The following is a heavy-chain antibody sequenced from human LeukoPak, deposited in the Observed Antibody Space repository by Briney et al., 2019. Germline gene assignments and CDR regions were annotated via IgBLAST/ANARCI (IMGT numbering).Heavy chain of an antibody. CDR2: IYTSGST. D-gene: IGHD3-3*01. V-gene: IGHV4-4*09. CDR1: GGSISSYY. J-gene: IGHJ4*02. Sequence: PSETLSLTCTVSGGSISSYYWSWIRQPPGKGLGCIGYIYTSGSTNYNPSLKSRVTISVDTSKNQFSLKLSSVTAADTAVYYCARHVSYYDFWGGYYSPSGYFDYWGQGTLVTVSS. CDR3: ARHVSYYDFWGGYYSPSGYFDY.